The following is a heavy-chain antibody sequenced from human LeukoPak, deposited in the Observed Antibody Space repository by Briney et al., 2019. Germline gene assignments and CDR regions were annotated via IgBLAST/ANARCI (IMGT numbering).Heavy chain of an antibody. Sequence: GGSLRLSCAASGFTFSSYAMSWVRQAPGKGLEWVSAISGSGGSTYYADSVKGRFTISRDNSKNTLYLQMNSLRAEDTAVYYCAKESGYYDSSGYFAELYYFDYWGQGTLVTVSS. CDR3: AKESGYYDSSGYFAELYYFDY. D-gene: IGHD3-22*01. CDR1: GFTFSSYA. J-gene: IGHJ4*02. V-gene: IGHV3-23*01. CDR2: ISGSGGST.